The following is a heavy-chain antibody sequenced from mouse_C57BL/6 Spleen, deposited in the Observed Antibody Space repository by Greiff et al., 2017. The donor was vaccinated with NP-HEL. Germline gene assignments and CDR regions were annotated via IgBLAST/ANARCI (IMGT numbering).Heavy chain of an antibody. J-gene: IGHJ1*03. Sequence: EVHLVESGGGLVKPGGSLKLSCAASGFTFSDYGMHWVRQAPEKGLEWVAYISSGSSTIYYADTVKGRFTISRDIAKTTLFLQMTSLRSEYTAMYYCARPGLRTFYWYFDVWGTGTTVTVSS. V-gene: IGHV5-17*01. CDR3: ARPGLRTFYWYFDV. CDR1: GFTFSDYG. D-gene: IGHD2-2*01. CDR2: ISSGSSTI.